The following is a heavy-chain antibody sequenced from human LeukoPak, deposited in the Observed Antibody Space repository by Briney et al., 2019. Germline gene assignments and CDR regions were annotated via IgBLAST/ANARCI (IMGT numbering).Heavy chain of an antibody. V-gene: IGHV3-48*03. D-gene: IGHD6-19*01. J-gene: IGHJ4*02. CDR1: GFTFSSYE. CDR3: ARDSSGWPFDY. Sequence: GGSLRLSCAASGFTFSSYEMNWVRQAPGKGLEWVSYISSSGSTIYYADSVKGRFTISRDNAKNSLYLQMNSLRAEDTAAYYCARDSSGWPFDYWGQGTLVTVSS. CDR2: ISSSGSTI.